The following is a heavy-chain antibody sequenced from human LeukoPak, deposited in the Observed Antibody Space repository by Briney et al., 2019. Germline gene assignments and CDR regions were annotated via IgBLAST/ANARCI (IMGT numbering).Heavy chain of an antibody. CDR3: ARRAPSHDFDD. CDR1: GFSFSSYS. V-gene: IGHV3-21*01. Sequence: PGGSLRLSCAAAGFSFSSYSMNWVRQAPGKGREWVAAISTTSGNIYYADSVKGRFTISRDNAKNSLYLQMNSLRVEDTALYYCARRAPSHDFDDWGQGTLVTVSS. J-gene: IGHJ4*02. CDR2: ISTTSGNI.